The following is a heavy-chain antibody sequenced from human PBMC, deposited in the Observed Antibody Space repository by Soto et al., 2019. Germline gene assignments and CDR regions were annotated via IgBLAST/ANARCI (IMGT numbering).Heavy chain of an antibody. CDR3: ARAYSSSWYNYYYGMDV. CDR1: GYSFTSYW. V-gene: IGHV5-51*01. CDR2: IYPGDSDT. D-gene: IGHD6-13*01. J-gene: IGHJ6*02. Sequence: GESLKISCKGSGYSFTSYWIGWVRQMPGKXLEWMGIIYPGDSDTRYSPSFQGQVTISADKSISTAYLQWSSLKASDTAMYYCARAYSSSWYNYYYGMDVWGQGTTVTVSS.